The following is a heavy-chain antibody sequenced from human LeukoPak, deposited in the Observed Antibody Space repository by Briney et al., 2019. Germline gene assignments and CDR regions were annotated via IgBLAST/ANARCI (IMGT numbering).Heavy chain of an antibody. CDR3: ARDLILRWDRLGFDY. CDR2: ISSSGSSI. Sequence: PGGSLRLSCAASGFTFSDYSMNWVRQAPGKGLEWVSTISSSGSSIFYAASVKGRFTISRDNARNSLYLQMNSLRAEDTAVYYCARDLILRWDRLGFDYWGQGTLVTVSS. J-gene: IGHJ4*02. D-gene: IGHD1-26*01. V-gene: IGHV3-21*01. CDR1: GFTFSDYS.